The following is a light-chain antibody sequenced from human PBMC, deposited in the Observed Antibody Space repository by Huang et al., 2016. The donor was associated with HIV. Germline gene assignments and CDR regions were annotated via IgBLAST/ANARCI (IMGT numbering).Light chain of an antibody. CDR3: QQYNSLWT. CDR2: KAS. V-gene: IGKV1-5*03. J-gene: IGKJ1*01. CDR1: QSISSW. Sequence: DIQMSQSPSTLSASVGDRVTIPCRASQSISSWLAWYQQKPGKAPKLLIYKASSLESGVPSMFSGSGSGTQFPLTISSLQPDDFVTYYCQQYNSLWTFGQGTKVEIK.